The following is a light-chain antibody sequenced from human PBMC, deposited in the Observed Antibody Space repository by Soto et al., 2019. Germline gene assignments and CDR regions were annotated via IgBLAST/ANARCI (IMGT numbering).Light chain of an antibody. Sequence: DIPMTQSPSSLSASIGDIITITCRASQSISTYLNWYRQKPGKAPKLLIYGASTLQNGVPSRFSGSGSATDYTLTISGLQPEDFATYYCQQSFITPPLTFGGGTKVEMK. J-gene: IGKJ4*01. CDR1: QSISTY. V-gene: IGKV1-39*01. CDR3: QQSFITPPLT. CDR2: GAS.